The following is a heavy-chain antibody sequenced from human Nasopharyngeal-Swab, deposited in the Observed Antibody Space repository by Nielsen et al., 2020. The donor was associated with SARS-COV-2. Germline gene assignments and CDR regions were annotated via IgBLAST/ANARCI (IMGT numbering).Heavy chain of an antibody. D-gene: IGHD3-16*01. CDR3: ARDGGYGYWYFDL. J-gene: IGHJ2*01. CDR1: GFTFSTSW. Sequence: GGSLRLSCAASGFTFSTSWMHWVRQAPGKGLVWVSRISSDGKTIDYAASVKGRFTISRDNTESTLYLQVNSLRAEDTAVYYCARDGGYGYWYFDLWGRGTLVTVSS. V-gene: IGHV3-74*01. CDR2: ISSDGKTI.